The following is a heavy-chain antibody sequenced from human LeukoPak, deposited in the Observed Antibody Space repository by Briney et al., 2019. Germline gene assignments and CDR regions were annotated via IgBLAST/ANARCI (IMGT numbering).Heavy chain of an antibody. CDR2: ISSSSSII. CDR3: ARDHSGIAAAGTLGY. Sequence: GGSLRLSCAASGFTFSSYSMNWVRQAPGKGLEWLSYISSSSSIIYYADSVKGRFTISRDNAKNTLYLQMNSLRAEDTAVYYCARDHSGIAAAGTLGYWGQGTLVTVSS. D-gene: IGHD6-13*01. CDR1: GFTFSSYS. V-gene: IGHV3-48*01. J-gene: IGHJ4*02.